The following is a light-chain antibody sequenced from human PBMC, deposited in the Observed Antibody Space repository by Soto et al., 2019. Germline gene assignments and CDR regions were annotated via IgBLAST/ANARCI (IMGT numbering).Light chain of an antibody. J-gene: IGKJ4*01. CDR3: QQYNKWPPLT. CDR1: QSVRSY. V-gene: IGKV3-11*01. CDR2: DAS. Sequence: EIVLTQSPGTLSLSPGERATLSCRASQSVRSYLAWYQQRPGQAPRLLIYDASNRATGIPARFSGSGSGTDFTLTISSLEPEDSAVYYCQQYNKWPPLTFGGGTKVEI.